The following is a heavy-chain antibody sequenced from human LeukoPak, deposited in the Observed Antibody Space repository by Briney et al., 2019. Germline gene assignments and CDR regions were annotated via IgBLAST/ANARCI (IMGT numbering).Heavy chain of an antibody. D-gene: IGHD2-15*01. CDR1: GGSFSGYY. CDR2: INHSGST. Sequence: SETLSLTCAVYGGSFSGYYWSWIRQPPGKGLEWIGEINHSGSTNYNPSLKSRVTISVDPSKNQFSLKLSSVTAADTAVYYCARDCYSSYSNYYYYMDVWGKGTTVTVSS. V-gene: IGHV4-34*01. J-gene: IGHJ6*03. CDR3: ARDCYSSYSNYYYYMDV.